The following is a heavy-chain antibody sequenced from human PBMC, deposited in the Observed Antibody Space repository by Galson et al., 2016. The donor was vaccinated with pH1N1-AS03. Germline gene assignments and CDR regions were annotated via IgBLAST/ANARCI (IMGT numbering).Heavy chain of an antibody. V-gene: IGHV3-9*01. CDR1: GFTFHDYA. CDR3: RKGGAASADFFDI. Sequence: SLRLSCAASGFTFHDYAMHWVRQAPGKGPEWVSGIAWNSGITGYGDSVKGRFTLSRDSAKNSLDLQMNSLRAEDTALYYCRKGGAASADFFDIWGQGTMVTVSS. J-gene: IGHJ3*02. CDR2: IAWNSGIT. D-gene: IGHD3/OR15-3a*01.